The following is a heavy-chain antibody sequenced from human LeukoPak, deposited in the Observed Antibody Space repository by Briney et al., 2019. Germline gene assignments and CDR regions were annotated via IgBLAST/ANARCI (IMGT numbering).Heavy chain of an antibody. V-gene: IGHV4-4*07. CDR3: AGMYYDILTGQSDY. Sequence: SETLSLTCTVSGGSISSYYWSWIRQPAGKGLEWIGRIYTSGSTNYNPSLKSRVTMPVDTSKNQFSLKLSSVTAADTAVYYCAGMYYDILTGQSDYWGQGTLVTVSS. D-gene: IGHD3-9*01. CDR2: IYTSGST. J-gene: IGHJ4*02. CDR1: GGSISSYY.